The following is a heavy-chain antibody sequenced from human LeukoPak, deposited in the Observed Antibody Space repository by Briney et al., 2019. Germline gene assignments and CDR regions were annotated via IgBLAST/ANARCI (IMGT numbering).Heavy chain of an antibody. J-gene: IGHJ5*02. Sequence: SETLSLTCNVSGGSISNNYWTWIRQPPGKGLEWIGYVYSTGSTNYNPSLKSRVTISVDTSKNQFSLKLSSVTAADTAVYYCARDLRCFDPWGQGTLVTVSS. D-gene: IGHD5/OR15-5a*01. V-gene: IGHV4-59*12. CDR2: VYSTGST. CDR3: ARDLRCFDP. CDR1: GGSISNNY.